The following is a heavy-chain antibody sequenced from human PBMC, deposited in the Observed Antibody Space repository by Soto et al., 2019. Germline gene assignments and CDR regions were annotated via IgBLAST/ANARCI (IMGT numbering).Heavy chain of an antibody. Sequence: GESLKISCKGSGYSFTSYWIGWVRQMPGKGLEWMGIIYPGDSDTRYSPSFQGQVTISADKSISTAYLQWSSLKASDTAMYYCARQSSRVSVDTARVDVWGQGTTVTVSS. V-gene: IGHV5-51*01. CDR1: GYSFTSYW. J-gene: IGHJ6*02. CDR2: IYPGDSDT. D-gene: IGHD5-18*01. CDR3: ARQSSRVSVDTARVDV.